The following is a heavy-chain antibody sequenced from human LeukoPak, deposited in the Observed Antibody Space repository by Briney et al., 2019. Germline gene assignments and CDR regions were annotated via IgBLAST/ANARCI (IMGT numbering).Heavy chain of an antibody. J-gene: IGHJ4*02. V-gene: IGHV4-31*03. CDR1: GGSISSGGYY. D-gene: IGHD3-9*01. Sequence: SQTLSLTCTVSGGSISSGGYYWSWIRQHPGRGLEWIGYIYYSGSTYYNPSLKSRVTISVDTSKDQFSLKLSSVTAADTAVYYCARGLRYFDWLSTFDYWGQGTLVTVSS. CDR3: ARGLRYFDWLSTFDY. CDR2: IYYSGST.